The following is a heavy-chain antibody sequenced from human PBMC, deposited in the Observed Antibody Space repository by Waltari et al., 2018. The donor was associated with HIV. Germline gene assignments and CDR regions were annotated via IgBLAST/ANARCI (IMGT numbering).Heavy chain of an antibody. D-gene: IGHD3-10*01. V-gene: IGHV3-7*01. CDR1: GFTFTFSW. J-gene: IGHJ4*02. CDR2: INQAGTER. Sequence: EVQLVESGGGWVQPGGSLTLRCEGSGFTFTFSWLSWVSQAPGKGLEWVANINQAGTERHYVDSVRGRFTISRDNGKTSVFLQMNSLTVEDTAVYYCATTHGSGDYDNDFDYWGQGTLV. CDR3: ATTHGSGDYDNDFDY.